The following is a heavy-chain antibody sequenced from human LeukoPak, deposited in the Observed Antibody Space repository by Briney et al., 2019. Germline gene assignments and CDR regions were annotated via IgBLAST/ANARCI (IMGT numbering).Heavy chain of an antibody. CDR3: ARDHSSWELPSDY. Sequence: PGRSLRLSCAASGFTFSSYWMYWVHQAPGKGLVWVSRINSDGSTISYADSVKGRFTISRDNAKNTLYLQMNSLRAEDTAVYYRARDHSSWELPSDYWGQGTLVTVSS. CDR1: GFTFSSYW. D-gene: IGHD6-13*01. J-gene: IGHJ4*02. V-gene: IGHV3-74*01. CDR2: INSDGSTI.